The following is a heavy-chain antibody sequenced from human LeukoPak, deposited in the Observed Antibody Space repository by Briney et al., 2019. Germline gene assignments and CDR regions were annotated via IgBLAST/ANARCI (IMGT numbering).Heavy chain of an antibody. CDR2: IIPIFGTA. CDR1: GGTFSSYA. Sequence: ASVKASCKASGGTFSSYAISWVRQAPGQGLEWMGGIIPIFGTANYAQKFQGRVTITTDESTSTAYMELSSLRSEDTAVYYCARAARYCSSTSCLGHDYWGQGTLVTVSS. J-gene: IGHJ4*02. D-gene: IGHD2-2*01. V-gene: IGHV1-69*05. CDR3: ARAARYCSSTSCLGHDY.